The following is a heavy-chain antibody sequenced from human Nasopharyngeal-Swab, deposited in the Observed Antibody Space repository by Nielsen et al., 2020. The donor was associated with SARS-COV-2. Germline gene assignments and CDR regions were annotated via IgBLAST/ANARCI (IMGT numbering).Heavy chain of an antibody. Sequence: WIRQPPGKGLEWIGYFYYSGITNYNPSLKSRVTILIDTSKNQFSLKLNSVTAAATAVYYCARLSSTGSIYYFDYWGQGTLVTVSS. V-gene: IGHV4-59*08. CDR2: FYYSGIT. J-gene: IGHJ4*02. CDR3: ARLSSTGSIYYFDY. D-gene: IGHD1-1*01.